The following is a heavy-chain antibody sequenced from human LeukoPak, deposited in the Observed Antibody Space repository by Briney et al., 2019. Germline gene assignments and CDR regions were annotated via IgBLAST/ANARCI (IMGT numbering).Heavy chain of an antibody. D-gene: IGHD4-17*01. Sequence: GGSLRLSCAASGFTFSSYAMSWVRQAPGKGLEWVSAISGSGGSTYYADSVKGRFTISRDNSKNTLYLQMNSLRAKDTAVYYCAKDYGDVHAFDIWGQGTMVTVSS. CDR1: GFTFSSYA. CDR3: AKDYGDVHAFDI. V-gene: IGHV3-23*01. J-gene: IGHJ3*02. CDR2: ISGSGGST.